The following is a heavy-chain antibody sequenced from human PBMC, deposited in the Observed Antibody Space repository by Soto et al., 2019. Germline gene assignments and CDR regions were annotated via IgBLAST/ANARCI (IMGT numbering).Heavy chain of an antibody. CDR2: IYYSGST. CDR3: ARHRGSGSWGYYYYGMDV. Sequence: TSETLSLTCTVSGGSVSSGSYYWSWIRQPPGKELEWIGYIYYSGSTNYNPSLKSRVTISVDTSKNQFSLKLSSVTPADTAVYYCARHRGSGSWGYYYYGMDVWGQGTTVTVSS. D-gene: IGHD3-10*01. CDR1: GGSVSSGSYY. V-gene: IGHV4-61*01. J-gene: IGHJ6*02.